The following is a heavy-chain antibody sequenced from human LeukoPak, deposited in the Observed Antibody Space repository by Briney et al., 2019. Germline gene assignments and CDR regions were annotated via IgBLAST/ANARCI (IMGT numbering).Heavy chain of an antibody. D-gene: IGHD4-23*01. V-gene: IGHV1-2*02. J-gene: IGHJ4*02. CDR1: GYTFTGYY. Sequence: ASVKVSCKASGYTFTGYYMHWVRQAPGQGLEWMGWINANSGGTDYAQKFQDRVTMTRDASISTAYMELSRLTSDDTAVYYCASDGHGGNSFDYWGQGTLVTVSS. CDR2: INANSGGT. CDR3: ASDGHGGNSFDY.